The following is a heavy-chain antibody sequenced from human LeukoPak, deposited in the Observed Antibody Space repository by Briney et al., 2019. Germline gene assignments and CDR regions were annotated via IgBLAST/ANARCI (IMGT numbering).Heavy chain of an antibody. J-gene: IGHJ4*02. CDR3: VRDNPRCCGVIPSNIDDY. CDR1: GFSFSTYA. CDR2: MRYDGSNE. V-gene: IGHV3-30*02. D-gene: IGHD2/OR15-2a*01. Sequence: GGSLRLSCAASGFSFSTYAMHWVRQAPGKGLEWVAFMRYDGSNEYYADSVRGRFTISRDNAKNSLYLQMNSLRAEDTAVYYCVRDNPRCCGVIPSNIDDYWGQGTLVTVSS.